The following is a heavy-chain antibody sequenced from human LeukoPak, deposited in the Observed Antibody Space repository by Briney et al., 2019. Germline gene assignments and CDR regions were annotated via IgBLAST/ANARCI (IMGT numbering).Heavy chain of an antibody. CDR1: GFTFSTYG. D-gene: IGHD7-27*01. V-gene: IGHV3-33*01. Sequence: GRSLRLSCAASGFTFSTYGMHWVRQAPGKGLEWVAIIWYDGSNKYYADSVKGRFTISRDNSKNTLYLQMNSLRAEDTAIYYCARDHNWGNEVDYWGQGTLVTVSS. CDR2: IWYDGSNK. CDR3: ARDHNWGNEVDY. J-gene: IGHJ4*02.